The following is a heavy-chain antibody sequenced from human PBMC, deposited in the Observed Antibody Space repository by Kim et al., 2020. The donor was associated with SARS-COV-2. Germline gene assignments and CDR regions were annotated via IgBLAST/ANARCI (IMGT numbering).Heavy chain of an antibody. D-gene: IGHD3-3*01. Sequence: SETLSLTCTVPGDSINSGSYSWTWLRQPPGKGLEGIVYLSLSGKPSYTPSLQRRVTISSDSSKRHFSLRLTSVTAADTAVYFCARFFAFWSGFDDWGPGALV. CDR2: LSLSGKP. V-gene: IGHV4-30-2*01. J-gene: IGHJ1*01. CDR1: GDSINSGSYS. CDR3: ARFFAFWSGFDD.